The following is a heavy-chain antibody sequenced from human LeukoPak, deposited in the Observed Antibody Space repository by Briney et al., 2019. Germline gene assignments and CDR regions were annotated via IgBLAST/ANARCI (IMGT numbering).Heavy chain of an antibody. D-gene: IGHD2/OR15-2a*01. CDR1: GFTFGDYA. Sequence: PGGSLRLSCTASGFTFGDYAMSWVRQAPGKGLEWVGFIKSKAYGGTTEYAASVKGRFTISRDDSRSITYLQMNSLKTEDTAVYYCTRDGKSGRLDHTFYYYYGMDVWGQGTTVTVSS. CDR2: IKSKAYGGTT. J-gene: IGHJ6*02. CDR3: TRDGKSGRLDHTFYYYYGMDV. V-gene: IGHV3-49*04.